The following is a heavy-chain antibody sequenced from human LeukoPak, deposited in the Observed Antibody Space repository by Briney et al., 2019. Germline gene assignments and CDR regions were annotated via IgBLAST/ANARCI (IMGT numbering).Heavy chain of an antibody. Sequence: GESLRLACAASGFAFSHVWMSWVRQAPGKGLEWVGRIRGKTDGEATDFAAPGRGGFTISRDDSQNTLYLQMNSLKTENTAVYYCTTDQGVPHDNWGQGTLVTVSS. CDR2: IRGKTDGEAT. V-gene: IGHV3-15*01. CDR3: TTDQGVPHDN. CDR1: GFAFSHVW. J-gene: IGHJ4*02. D-gene: IGHD3-10*01.